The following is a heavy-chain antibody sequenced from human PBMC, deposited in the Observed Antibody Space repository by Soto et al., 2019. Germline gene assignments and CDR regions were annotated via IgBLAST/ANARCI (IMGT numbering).Heavy chain of an antibody. CDR3: ARDLRSGYDTHFDY. D-gene: IGHD5-12*01. Sequence: QVQLVQSGAEVRKPGASVKVACKASGYTFTDYFMHWVRQAPGQGLEWMGWINPKTGVTNYAKKFQGRVTMTRDTSIGTAYMDLSRLRSDDTSVYYCARDLRSGYDTHFDYWGQGTLVTVSS. CDR1: GYTFTDYF. J-gene: IGHJ4*02. CDR2: INPKTGVT. V-gene: IGHV1-2*02.